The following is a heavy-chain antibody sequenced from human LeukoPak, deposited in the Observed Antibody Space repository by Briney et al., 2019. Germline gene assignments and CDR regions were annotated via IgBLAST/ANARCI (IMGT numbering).Heavy chain of an antibody. Sequence: PSETLSLTCAVYGGSFSGYYWSWVRQPPGKGLEWIGEINHSGSTNYNPSLKSRVTISVDTSKNQFSLKLSSVTAADTAVYYCARVPYYYDSSGYWGQGTLVTVSS. CDR3: ARVPYYYDSSGY. V-gene: IGHV4-34*01. CDR2: INHSGST. D-gene: IGHD3-22*01. J-gene: IGHJ4*02. CDR1: GGSFSGYY.